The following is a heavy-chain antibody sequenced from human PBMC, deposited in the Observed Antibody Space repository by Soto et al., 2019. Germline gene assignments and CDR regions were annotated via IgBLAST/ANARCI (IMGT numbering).Heavy chain of an antibody. D-gene: IGHD3-9*01. J-gene: IGHJ4*02. CDR3: AGGYYDILTGYKSPFDY. CDR1: GGSFSGYY. CDR2: INHSGST. Sequence: SETLSLTCAVYGGSFSGYYWSWIRQPPGKGLEWIGEINHSGSTNYNPSLKSRVTISVDTSKNQFSLKLSSVTAADTAVYYCAGGYYDILTGYKSPFDYWGQGTLVTVSS. V-gene: IGHV4-34*01.